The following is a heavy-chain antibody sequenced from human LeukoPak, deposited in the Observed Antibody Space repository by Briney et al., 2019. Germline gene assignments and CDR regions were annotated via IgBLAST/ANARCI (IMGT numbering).Heavy chain of an antibody. CDR3: ARSTLAYGYGF. Sequence: PSETLSLTCTVSGGSISSGSYYWSWIRQPAGKRLEWIGHIYRSGSTNYNPSLKSRVTISVDTSKNQFSLKLSSVTAADTAVYYCARSTLAYGYGFWGQGTLVTVSS. D-gene: IGHD5-18*01. J-gene: IGHJ4*02. CDR1: GGSISSGSYY. V-gene: IGHV4-61*09. CDR2: IYRSGST.